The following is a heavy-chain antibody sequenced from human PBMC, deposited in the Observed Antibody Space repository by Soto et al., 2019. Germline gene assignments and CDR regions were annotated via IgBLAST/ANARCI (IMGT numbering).Heavy chain of an antibody. CDR2: ISGSGGST. CDR1: GFTFSSYA. Sequence: GGSLRLSCAASGFTFSSYAMSWVRQAPGKGLEWVSAISGSGGSTYYADSVKGRFTISRDNSKNTLYLQMYSLRAEDTAVYYCEKGGQWLASGYWGQGTLVTVSS. CDR3: EKGGQWLASGY. V-gene: IGHV3-23*01. D-gene: IGHD6-19*01. J-gene: IGHJ4*02.